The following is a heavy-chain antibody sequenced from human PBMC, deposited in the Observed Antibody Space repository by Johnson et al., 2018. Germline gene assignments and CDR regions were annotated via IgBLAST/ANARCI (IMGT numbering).Heavy chain of an antibody. CDR1: GGSISSYY. V-gene: IGHV4-59*12. Sequence: QVQLQESGPGLVKPSETLSLTCTVSGGSISSYYWNWIRQPPGKGLEWIGYIYYSGSTNYNPSLKSRVTISVDTSKNQFSLKLSSVTAADAAVYYCAREPGSITPNLDAFDIWGQGTMFTVSS. CDR3: AREPGSITPNLDAFDI. J-gene: IGHJ3*02. CDR2: IYYSGST. D-gene: IGHD3-10*01.